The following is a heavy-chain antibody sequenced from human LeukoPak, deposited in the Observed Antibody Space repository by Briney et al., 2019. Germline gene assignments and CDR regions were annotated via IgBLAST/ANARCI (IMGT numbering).Heavy chain of an antibody. J-gene: IGHJ4*02. CDR2: IYAGGST. CDR3: ARDRSYDSSGYPFDF. CDR1: GLTVSDNY. V-gene: IGHV3-66*02. Sequence: GGSLRLSCAASGLTVSDNYMTWVRQAPGKGLEWVSVIYAGGSTFYADSVKGRFTISRDNSKNTVYLQMNTLRAEDTAVYYCARDRSYDSSGYPFDFWGQGTLVTVSS. D-gene: IGHD3-22*01.